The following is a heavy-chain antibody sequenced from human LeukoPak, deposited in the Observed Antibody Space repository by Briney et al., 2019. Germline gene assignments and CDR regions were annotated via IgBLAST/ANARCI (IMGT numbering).Heavy chain of an antibody. CDR1: GFTFSSYL. Sequence: GGSLRLSCAASGFTFSSYLMHWVRQAPGKGLVWVSRINSDGSSTNDADSMKGRFTMFRDNAKNTLYLQMNSLRAEDTAVYYCARCRPDWGMDVWGKGTTVTISS. CDR3: ARCRPDWGMDV. J-gene: IGHJ6*03. V-gene: IGHV3-74*01. D-gene: IGHD3-16*01. CDR2: INSDGSST.